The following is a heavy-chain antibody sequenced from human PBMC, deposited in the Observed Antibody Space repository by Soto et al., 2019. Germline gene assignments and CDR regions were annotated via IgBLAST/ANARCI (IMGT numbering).Heavy chain of an antibody. CDR3: ARDHECNCTNGVCYCPKTITDTSYYFDY. Sequence: GGSLRLSCAASGFTFSSYAMHWVRQAPGKGLEWVAVISYDGSNKYYADSVKGRFTISRDNSKNTLYLQMNSLRAEDTAVYYCARDHECNCTNGVCYCPKTITDTSYYFDYWGQGTLVTVSS. D-gene: IGHD2-8*01. CDR1: GFTFSSYA. CDR2: ISYDGSNK. V-gene: IGHV3-30-3*01. J-gene: IGHJ4*02.